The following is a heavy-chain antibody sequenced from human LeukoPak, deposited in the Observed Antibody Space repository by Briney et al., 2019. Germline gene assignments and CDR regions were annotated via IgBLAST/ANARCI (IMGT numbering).Heavy chain of an antibody. CDR3: ARDGNWGSVALNYYYMDV. D-gene: IGHD7-27*01. V-gene: IGHV3-30*04. Sequence: GALRLSCAASGFTFSSYAMHWVRQAPGKGLEWVAVISYDGSNKYYADSVKGRFTISRDNSKNTLYLQMNSLRAEVTAVYYCARDGNWGSVALNYYYMDVWGKGTTVTVSS. CDR1: GFTFSSYA. CDR2: ISYDGSNK. J-gene: IGHJ6*03.